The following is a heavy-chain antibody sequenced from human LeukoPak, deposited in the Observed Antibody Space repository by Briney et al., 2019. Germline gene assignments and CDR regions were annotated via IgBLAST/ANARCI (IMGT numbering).Heavy chain of an antibody. CDR2: ISGSGGST. J-gene: IGHJ5*02. CDR3: AKDPTKTYYYDSSGYT. CDR1: GFTFSSYE. Sequence: GGSLRLSCAASGFTFSSYEMNWVRQAPGKGLEWVSAISGSGGSTYYTDSVKGRFTISRDNSKNTLYLQMNSLRAEDTAVYYCAKDPTKTYYYDSSGYTWGQGTLVTVSS. D-gene: IGHD3-22*01. V-gene: IGHV3-23*01.